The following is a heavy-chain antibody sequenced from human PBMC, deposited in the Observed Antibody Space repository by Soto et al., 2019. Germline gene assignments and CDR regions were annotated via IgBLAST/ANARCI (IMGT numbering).Heavy chain of an antibody. CDR1: GGSISSYY. D-gene: IGHD3-22*01. J-gene: IGHJ6*02. CDR3: ASNTYYYDSSCYYWRYYGMDV. Sequence: QVQLQESGPGLVKPSETLSLTCTVSGGSISSYYWSWIRQPPGKGLEWSGYIYYSGSTNYNPSLKSRVTISVDTSKYQFSLKLSSVTAADTAVYYCASNTYYYDSSCYYWRYYGMDVWGQGTTVTVSS. CDR2: IYYSGST. V-gene: IGHV4-59*01.